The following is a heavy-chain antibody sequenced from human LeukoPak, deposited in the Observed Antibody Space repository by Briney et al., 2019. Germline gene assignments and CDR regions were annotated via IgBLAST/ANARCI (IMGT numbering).Heavy chain of an antibody. CDR1: GFTFSSYS. D-gene: IGHD3-3*01. Sequence: GGSLRLSCAASGFTFSSYSMNWVRQAPGKGLEWVSSISGNSVHILYADSVKGRFTISRDNAKNSLYLQMNSLRAEDTAVYYCARDARTGLYDFWSGSDAFDIWGQGTMVTVSS. CDR3: ARDARTGLYDFWSGSDAFDI. V-gene: IGHV3-21*01. J-gene: IGHJ3*02. CDR2: ISGNSVHI.